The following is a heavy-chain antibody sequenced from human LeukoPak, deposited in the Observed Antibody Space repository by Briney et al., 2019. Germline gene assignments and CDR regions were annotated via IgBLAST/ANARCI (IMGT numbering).Heavy chain of an antibody. Sequence: PLETLSLTCAVYGGSFSGYYWSWIRQPPGKGLEWIGEINHSGSTNYNPSLKSRVTISVDTSKNQFSLKLSSVTAADTAVYYCARGLGFSWDYDSSGLFDYWGQGTLVTVSS. J-gene: IGHJ4*02. V-gene: IGHV4-34*01. D-gene: IGHD3-22*01. CDR1: GGSFSGYY. CDR2: INHSGST. CDR3: ARGLGFSWDYDSSGLFDY.